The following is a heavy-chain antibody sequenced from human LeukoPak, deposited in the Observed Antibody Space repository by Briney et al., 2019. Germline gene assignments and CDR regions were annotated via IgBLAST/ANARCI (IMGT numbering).Heavy chain of an antibody. CDR3: ARDRHYYDSSGYYVDY. Sequence: GGSLRLSCAASGFTFSSYSMNWVRQAPGKGLEWVSVIYSGGSTYYADSVKGRFTISRDNSKNTLYLQMNSLRAEDTAVYYCARDRHYYDSSGYYVDYWGQGTLVTVSS. D-gene: IGHD3-22*01. CDR2: IYSGGST. CDR1: GFTFSSYS. V-gene: IGHV3-66*01. J-gene: IGHJ4*02.